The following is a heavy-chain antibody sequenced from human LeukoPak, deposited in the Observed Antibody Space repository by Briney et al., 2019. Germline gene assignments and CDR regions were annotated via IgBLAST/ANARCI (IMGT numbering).Heavy chain of an antibody. Sequence: GGSPRLSCAASGFTFNSHWMSWVRQAPRQGLEWVSNIDQAGSDKYYVDSSKGRFTISRDNAKNSLFLQMNSLRGDDTAVYYCARDGVAPGSYFDYWGQGTLVSVSS. V-gene: IGHV3-7*05. CDR3: ARDGVAPGSYFDY. D-gene: IGHD1-26*01. J-gene: IGHJ4*02. CDR2: IDQAGSDK. CDR1: GFTFNSHW.